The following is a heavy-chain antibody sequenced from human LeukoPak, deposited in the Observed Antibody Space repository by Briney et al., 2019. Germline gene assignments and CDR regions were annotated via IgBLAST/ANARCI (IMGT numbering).Heavy chain of an antibody. Sequence: GGSLRLSCAASGITFNDYGMHWVRQAPGKGLEWVAVIFYDGSTKHYADSVKGRFTISRDNAKNSLYLQMNSLRAEDTAVYYCARTANFAAGYYIDYWGQGTLVTVSS. CDR1: GITFNDYG. J-gene: IGHJ4*02. CDR2: IFYDGSTK. V-gene: IGHV3-33*01. CDR3: ARTANFAAGYYIDY. D-gene: IGHD6-13*01.